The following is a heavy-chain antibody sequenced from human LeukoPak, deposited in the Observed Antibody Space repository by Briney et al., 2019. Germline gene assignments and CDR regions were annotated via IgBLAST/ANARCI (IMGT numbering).Heavy chain of an antibody. Sequence: PGGPLRLSCAASGFTFSSYGMHWVRQAPGKGLEWVAAIWYDGSIQCYADSVKGRFTISRDNSKNTLYLQMDSLRAEDTAVYYCARAGYCSGGSCYGSDYWGQGTLVSVSS. CDR2: IWYDGSIQ. CDR1: GFTFSSYG. V-gene: IGHV3-33*01. CDR3: ARAGYCSGGSCYGSDY. D-gene: IGHD2-15*01. J-gene: IGHJ4*02.